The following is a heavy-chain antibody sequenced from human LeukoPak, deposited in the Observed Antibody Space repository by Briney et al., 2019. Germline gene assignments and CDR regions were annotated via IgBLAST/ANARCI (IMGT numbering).Heavy chain of an antibody. Sequence: TGGSLRLSCAASGFTFSSYAMSWVRQAPGKGLEWVSAISGSGGSTYYADSVKGRFIISRDNSKNTLYLQMNSLRAEDTAVYYCARNPILGYCSSTSCYVFDYWGQGTLVTVSS. V-gene: IGHV3-23*01. D-gene: IGHD2-2*01. CDR1: GFTFSSYA. CDR3: ARNPILGYCSSTSCYVFDY. J-gene: IGHJ4*02. CDR2: ISGSGGST.